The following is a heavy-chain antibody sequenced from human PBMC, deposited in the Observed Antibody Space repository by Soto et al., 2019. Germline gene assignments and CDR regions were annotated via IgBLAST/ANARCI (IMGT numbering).Heavy chain of an antibody. CDR2: IYSGGST. Sequence: EVQLVESGGGLIQPGGSLRLSCAASGFTVSSNYMSWVRQAPGKGLEWVSVIYSGGSTYYADSVKGRFTISRDNSKNTLYLQMNSLRAEDTAVYYCARYCSSTSCYGTGYYYGMDVWGQGTTVTVSS. J-gene: IGHJ6*02. CDR3: ARYCSSTSCYGTGYYYGMDV. D-gene: IGHD2-2*01. V-gene: IGHV3-53*01. CDR1: GFTVSSNY.